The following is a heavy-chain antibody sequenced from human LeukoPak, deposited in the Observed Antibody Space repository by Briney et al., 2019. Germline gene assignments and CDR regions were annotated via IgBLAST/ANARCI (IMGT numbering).Heavy chain of an antibody. V-gene: IGHV1-2*02. CDR3: AQSSGWDSLKY. D-gene: IGHD6-19*01. J-gene: IGHJ4*02. CDR1: GYTFTGYY. CDR2: INPNSGGT. Sequence: EASVKVSCKASGYTFTGYYMHWVRQAPGQGLEWMGWINPNSGGTNHAQKFQGRVSMTRDTSISTAYMELSRLRSDDTAVYYCAQSSGWDSLKYWGQGTLVTVSS.